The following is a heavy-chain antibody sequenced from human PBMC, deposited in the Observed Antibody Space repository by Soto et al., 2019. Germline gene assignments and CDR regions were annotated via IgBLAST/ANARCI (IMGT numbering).Heavy chain of an antibody. Sequence: ASVKVSCKASGYTFTGHYMHWVRQAPGQGLEWMGWINPNSGGTNYAQKFQGRVTMTRDTSISTAYMELSRLRSDDTAVYYCARGNGAEAHYDFWSGYYGLYYYYGMDVWGQGTTVTVSS. J-gene: IGHJ6*02. V-gene: IGHV1-2*02. D-gene: IGHD3-3*01. CDR2: INPNSGGT. CDR3: ARGNGAEAHYDFWSGYYGLYYYYGMDV. CDR1: GYTFTGHY.